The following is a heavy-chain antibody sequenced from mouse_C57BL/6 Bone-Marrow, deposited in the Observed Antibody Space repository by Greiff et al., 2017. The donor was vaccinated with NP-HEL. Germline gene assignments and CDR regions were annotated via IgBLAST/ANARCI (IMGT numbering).Heavy chain of an antibody. CDR3: AREGGYDEYYFDY. J-gene: IGHJ2*01. CDR1: GISITTGNYR. Sequence: DVHLVESGPGLVKPSQTVFLTCTVTGISITTGNYRWSWIRQFPGNKLEWIGYIYYSGTITYNPSLTSRTTITRDTPKNQFFLEMNSLTAEDTATYYCAREGGYDEYYFDYWGQGTTLTVSS. D-gene: IGHD2-2*01. V-gene: IGHV3-5*01. CDR2: IYYSGTI.